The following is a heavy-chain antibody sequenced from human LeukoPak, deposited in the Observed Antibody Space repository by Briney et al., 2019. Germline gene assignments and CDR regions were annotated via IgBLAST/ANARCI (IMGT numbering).Heavy chain of an antibody. D-gene: IGHD3-10*01. CDR3: AKEVSTCYYGSGTFDY. CDR2: ISGSGGST. V-gene: IGHV3-23*01. Sequence: GGSLRLSCAASGFTFSSYGMSWGRQAPGKGLEWVSAISGSGGSTYYADSVKGRFTISRDNSKNTLYLQMNSLRAEDTAVYYCAKEVSTCYYGSGTFDYWGQGTLVTVSS. CDR1: GFTFSSYG. J-gene: IGHJ4*02.